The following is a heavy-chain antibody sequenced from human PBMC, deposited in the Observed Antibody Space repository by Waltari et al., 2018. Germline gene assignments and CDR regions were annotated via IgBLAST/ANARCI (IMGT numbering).Heavy chain of an antibody. V-gene: IGHV4-4*07. CDR1: GGSVSDFY. D-gene: IGHD3-22*01. CDR2: IHISGRT. CDR3: ARDYDQDWFDP. Sequence: QVQLQESGPGLVRPSETLSLTCTVSGGSVSDFYWTWIRQPAGGGLEWIGRIHISGRTDYHPSIKSRVSMSVDTSKNQFSLKLSSVTAADTAVYDCARDYDQDWFDPWGQGTLVTVSS. J-gene: IGHJ5*02.